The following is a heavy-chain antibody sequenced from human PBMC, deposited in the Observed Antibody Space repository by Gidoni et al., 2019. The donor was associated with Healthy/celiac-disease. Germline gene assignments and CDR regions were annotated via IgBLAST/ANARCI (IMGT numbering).Heavy chain of an antibody. Sequence: EVQLVESGGGLVKPGGSLRLSCAASGFTFSSYSMNWVRQAPGKGLEWVSSISSSSSYIYYADSVKGRFTISRDNAKNSLYLQMNSLRAEDTAVYYCARGDDISRASDYWGQGTLVTVSS. CDR2: ISSSSSYI. CDR3: ARGDDISRASDY. V-gene: IGHV3-21*01. CDR1: GFTFSSYS. D-gene: IGHD3-9*01. J-gene: IGHJ4*02.